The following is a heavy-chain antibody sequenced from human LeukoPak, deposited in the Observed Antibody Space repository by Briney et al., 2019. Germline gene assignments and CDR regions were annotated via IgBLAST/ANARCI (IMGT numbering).Heavy chain of an antibody. CDR3: AGISGAGTF. D-gene: IGHD6-13*01. J-gene: IGHJ4*02. CDR1: GFTFSKYA. CDR2: ISTGGTYI. Sequence: PGGSLRLSCAASGFTFSKYAMTWVRQAPGKGLEWVSSISTGGTYIYYADSVKGRFTISRDNAKNSLYLQMNTLRAEDTAVYYCAGISGAGTFWGQGTLVTVSS. V-gene: IGHV3-21*01.